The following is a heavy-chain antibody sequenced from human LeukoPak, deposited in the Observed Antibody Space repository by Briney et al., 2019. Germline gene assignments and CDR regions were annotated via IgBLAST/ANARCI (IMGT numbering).Heavy chain of an antibody. CDR1: GGTFSYA. V-gene: IGHV1-69*04. J-gene: IGHJ2*01. D-gene: IGHD4-17*01. Sequence: SVKVSCKASGGTFSYAFSWVRQAPGQRLEWLGRIIPALGLADYSQNFQGRVTISADSSTSTAFMELSNLRSEDTAVYFCARENPPSTVTAWYFDLWGRGTLVTVSS. CDR3: ARENPPSTVTAWYFDL. CDR2: IIPALGLA.